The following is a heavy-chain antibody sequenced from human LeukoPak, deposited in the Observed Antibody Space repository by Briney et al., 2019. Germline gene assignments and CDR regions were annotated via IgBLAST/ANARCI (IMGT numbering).Heavy chain of an antibody. J-gene: IGHJ4*02. V-gene: IGHV3-11*01. Sequence: GGSLRLSCAASGFTFSDYNMRWIREAPGKGLEWVSSISRSGSTKYYADSVKGRFTISRDNAKNSLFLQMNSLRADDTAVYYCAKDLVTGSLDYWGQGTLVTVSS. CDR3: AKDLVTGSLDY. CDR2: ISRSGSTK. D-gene: IGHD3-10*01. CDR1: GFTFSDYN.